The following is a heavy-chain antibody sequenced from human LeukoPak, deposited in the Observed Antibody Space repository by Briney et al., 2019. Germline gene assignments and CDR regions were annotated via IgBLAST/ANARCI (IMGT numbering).Heavy chain of an antibody. J-gene: IGHJ4*02. CDR3: AKDPCSGGSCYTVL. CDR2: ISYDGSNK. D-gene: IGHD2-15*01. Sequence: GGSLRLSCAASGFTFSSYAMHWVRQAPGKGLEWVAVISYDGSNKYYADSVKGRFTISRDNSKNTLYLQMNSPRAEDTAVYYCAKDPCSGGSCYTVLGGQGTLVTVSS. CDR1: GFTFSSYA. V-gene: IGHV3-30-3*01.